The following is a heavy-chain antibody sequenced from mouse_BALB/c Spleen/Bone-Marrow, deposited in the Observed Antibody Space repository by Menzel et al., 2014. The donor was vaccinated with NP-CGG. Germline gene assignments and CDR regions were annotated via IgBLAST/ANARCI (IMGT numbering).Heavy chain of an antibody. CDR2: IDPANGNT. V-gene: IGHV14-3*02. D-gene: IGHD1-1*01. J-gene: IGHJ3*01. Sequence: EVQLQQSGAELVKPGASVKLSCTASGFNIKDTYMHWVKQRPEQGLEWIGRIDPANGNTKYDPKFQGKATLTADTSSNTAYLQLSGLTSEDTAVYYCARYNYGSSQFAYWGQGTLVTVSA. CDR1: GFNIKDTY. CDR3: ARYNYGSSQFAY.